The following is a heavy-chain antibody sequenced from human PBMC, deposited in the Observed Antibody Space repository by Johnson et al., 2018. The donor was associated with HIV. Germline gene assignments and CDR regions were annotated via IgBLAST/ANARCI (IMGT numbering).Heavy chain of an antibody. CDR3: ARDGDSSGPLHDAFDI. J-gene: IGHJ3*02. CDR2: ISWNSGST. V-gene: IGHV3-23*04. D-gene: IGHD3-22*01. CDR1: GLTFDDYG. Sequence: VQLVESGGGLVQPGGSLRLSCAASGLTFDDYGMSWVRQAPGKGLEWVSGISWNSGSTYYADSVKGRFTISRDNSKNTLYLQMNSLRAEDTAVYYCARDGDSSGPLHDAFDIWGQGTMVTVSS.